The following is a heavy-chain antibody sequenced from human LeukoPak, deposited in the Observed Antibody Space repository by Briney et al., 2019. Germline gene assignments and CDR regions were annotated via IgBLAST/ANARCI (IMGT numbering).Heavy chain of an antibody. V-gene: IGHV3-48*01. D-gene: IGHD2-21*01. Sequence: GGSLRLSCAASGFTFSGYSMNWVRQAPGKGLEWVSYISSSSSTIYYADSVKGRFTISRDNAKNSLYLQMNSLRAEDTAVYYCASSTYPGDDYYMDVWGKGTTVTVSS. CDR2: ISSSSSTI. J-gene: IGHJ6*03. CDR1: GFTFSGYS. CDR3: ASSTYPGDDYYMDV.